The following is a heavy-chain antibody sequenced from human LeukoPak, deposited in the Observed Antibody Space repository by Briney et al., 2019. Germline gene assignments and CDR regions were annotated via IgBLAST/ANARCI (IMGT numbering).Heavy chain of an antibody. Sequence: GGSLRLSCAASGFTFSSYGMHWVRQAPGKGLEWVAVIWYDGSNKNYVDSMKGRSTISSDSSKNTLYLQMNSLRAEDTAVYYCARGMYSRDWYYFDYWGQGTLVTVSS. CDR3: ARGMYSRDWYYFDY. CDR2: IWYDGSNK. V-gene: IGHV3-33*01. J-gene: IGHJ4*02. D-gene: IGHD6-19*01. CDR1: GFTFSSYG.